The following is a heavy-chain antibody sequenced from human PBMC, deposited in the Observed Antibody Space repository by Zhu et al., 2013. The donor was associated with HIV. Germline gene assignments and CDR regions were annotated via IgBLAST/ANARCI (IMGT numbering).Heavy chain of an antibody. V-gene: IGHV1-46*01. Sequence: QVQLVQSGAEVKRPGASVKVSCKASGYTFTSYGISWVRQAPGQGLEWMGIINPSGGSTSYAQKFQGRVTMTRDTSTSTVYMELSSLRSEDTAVYYCARSGRAGTTGWFDPWGQGTLVTVSS. D-gene: IGHD1-7*01. CDR3: ARSGRAGTTGWFDP. CDR2: INPSGGST. CDR1: GYTFTSYG. J-gene: IGHJ5*02.